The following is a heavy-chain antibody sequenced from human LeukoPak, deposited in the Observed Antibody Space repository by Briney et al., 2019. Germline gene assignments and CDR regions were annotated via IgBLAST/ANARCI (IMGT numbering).Heavy chain of an antibody. CDR3: ARRVVYGSSLLDY. Sequence: SETLSLTCTVSGGSISSSSYYWGWIRPPPGKGLEWIGSIYYSGSTYYNPSLKSRVTISVDTSKNQFSLKLSSVTAADTAVYYCARRVVYGSSLLDYWGQGTLVTVSS. CDR2: IYYSGST. J-gene: IGHJ4*02. CDR1: GGSISSSSYY. V-gene: IGHV4-39*01. D-gene: IGHD6-13*01.